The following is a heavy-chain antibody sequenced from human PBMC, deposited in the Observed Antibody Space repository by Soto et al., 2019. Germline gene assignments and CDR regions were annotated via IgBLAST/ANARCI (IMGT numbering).Heavy chain of an antibody. CDR1: GYPFTTYW. V-gene: IGHV5-51*01. CDR3: ARTSAAGKYYYGMDV. Sequence: PGESLKISCQVSGYPFTTYWIGWVRQMPGKGLEWMGKIYPPDSDTRYSPSFQGQVTMSVDKSLSTAYLQWSSLKASDTAMYYCARTSAAGKYYYGMDVWGQGTTVTVSS. CDR2: IYPPDSDT. J-gene: IGHJ6*02. D-gene: IGHD6-13*01.